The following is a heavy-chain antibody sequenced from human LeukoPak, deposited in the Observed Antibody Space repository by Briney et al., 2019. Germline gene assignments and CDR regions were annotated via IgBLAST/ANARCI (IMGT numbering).Heavy chain of an antibody. CDR2: IKSKSSGGTI. J-gene: IGHJ4*02. Sequence: GGSLRLSCAASGFDFSFTWMSWVRQAPGKGLELVGRIKSKSSGGTIDYAAPVRGRFTISRDDTENMAFLQMSSLKTEDTAVYYCTTESGYKTARQRGFDSWGQGIMVTVSS. CDR3: TTESGYKTARQRGFDS. CDR1: GFDFSFTW. V-gene: IGHV3-15*01. D-gene: IGHD5-12*01.